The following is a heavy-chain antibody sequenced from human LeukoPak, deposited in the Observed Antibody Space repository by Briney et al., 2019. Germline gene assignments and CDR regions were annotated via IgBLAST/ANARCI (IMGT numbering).Heavy chain of an antibody. D-gene: IGHD3-10*01. J-gene: IGHJ4*02. CDR2: INDGGST. V-gene: IGHV4-59*01. Sequence: SETLSLTCTVPGGSINSYYWSWIRQPPGKGLEWIGYINDGGSTNYNPSLKSRVTISVDTSKNQFSLKLSSVTAADTAVYFCARDTYGSGLFDYWGQGTLVTVSS. CDR3: ARDTYGSGLFDY. CDR1: GGSINSYY.